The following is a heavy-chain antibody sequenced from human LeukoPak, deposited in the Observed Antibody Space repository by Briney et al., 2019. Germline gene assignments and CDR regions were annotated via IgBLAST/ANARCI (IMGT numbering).Heavy chain of an antibody. CDR3: ARVMSGYYVVLDV. J-gene: IGHJ3*01. CDR1: GFTFSSYG. CDR2: IRYDGSNK. V-gene: IGHV3-30*02. D-gene: IGHD3-3*01. Sequence: PGGSLRLSCAASGFTFSSYGMHWVRQAPGKGLEWVAFIRYDGSNKYYADSVKGRFTISRDISKNTLYLQMNSLRAEDTAVYYCARVMSGYYVVLDVWGQGTMVTVSS.